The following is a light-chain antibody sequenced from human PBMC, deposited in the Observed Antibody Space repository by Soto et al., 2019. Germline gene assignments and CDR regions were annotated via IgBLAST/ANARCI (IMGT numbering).Light chain of an antibody. Sequence: EIVLTQSPGTVSLSPGERAALSCRASQSVSRRNLAWYQQKPGQAPRLLIHGASSGATGIPDRFSGSGSGTDFTLTISRLEPEDFAVYYCQQYGSSPFTFGPGTKVDIK. CDR2: GAS. CDR1: QSVSRRN. CDR3: QQYGSSPFT. V-gene: IGKV3-20*01. J-gene: IGKJ3*01.